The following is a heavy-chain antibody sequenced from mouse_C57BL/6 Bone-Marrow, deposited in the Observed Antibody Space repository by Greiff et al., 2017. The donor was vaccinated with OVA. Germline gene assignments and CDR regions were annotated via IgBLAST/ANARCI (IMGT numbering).Heavy chain of an antibody. Sequence: VKLMESGPELVKPGASVKLSCKASGYTFTSYDINWVKQRPGQGLEWIGWIYPRDGSTKYNEKFKGKATLTVDTSSSTAYMELHSLTSEDSAVYFCAYYGTKDDWGQGTTLTVSS. CDR1: GYTFTSYD. J-gene: IGHJ2*01. CDR3: AYYGTKDD. D-gene: IGHD1-1*01. V-gene: IGHV1-85*01. CDR2: IYPRDGST.